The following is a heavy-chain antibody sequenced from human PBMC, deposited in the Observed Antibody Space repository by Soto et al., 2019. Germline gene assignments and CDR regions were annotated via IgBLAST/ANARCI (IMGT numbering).Heavy chain of an antibody. D-gene: IGHD6-6*01. CDR1: GGTFSSYA. CDR3: ARPSIAARPYYYYGMDV. CDR2: IIPIFGTA. J-gene: IGHJ6*02. Sequence: AASVKVSCKASGGTFSSYAISWVRQAPGQGLEWMGGIIPIFGTANYAQKFQGRVTITADKSTSTAYMELSSLRSEDTAVYYCARPSIAARPYYYYGMDVWGQGTTVTVSS. V-gene: IGHV1-69*06.